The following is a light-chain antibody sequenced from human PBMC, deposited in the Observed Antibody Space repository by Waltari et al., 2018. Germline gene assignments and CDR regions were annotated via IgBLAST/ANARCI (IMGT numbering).Light chain of an antibody. CDR1: HRVLYCANNKNY. J-gene: IGKJ3*01. CDR2: WSS. CDR3: QQYYSTLLFT. V-gene: IGKV4-1*01. Sequence: DIVMTQSPDSLAVSLGQRATIHCQSSHRVLYCANNKNYLAWYQQKPGQPPKLLIYWSSTRESGVPDRFSGSGSGTDFTLTISSLQAEDVAVYYCQQYYSTLLFTFGPGTKVDIK.